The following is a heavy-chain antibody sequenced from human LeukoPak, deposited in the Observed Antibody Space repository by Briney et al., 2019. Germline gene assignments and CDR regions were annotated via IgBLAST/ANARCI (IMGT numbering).Heavy chain of an antibody. V-gene: IGHV3-23*01. J-gene: IGHJ3*02. CDR3: AKDSHYGDSEGGAFDI. D-gene: IGHD4-17*01. CDR2: ISGSGGST. Sequence: QSGGSLRLSCAASGFTFSSYAMSWVRQAPGRGLEGVSAISGSGGSTYYADSVKGRFTISRNNSKNTLYLQMNSLRAEDTAVYYCAKDSHYGDSEGGAFDIWGQGTMVTVSS. CDR1: GFTFSSYA.